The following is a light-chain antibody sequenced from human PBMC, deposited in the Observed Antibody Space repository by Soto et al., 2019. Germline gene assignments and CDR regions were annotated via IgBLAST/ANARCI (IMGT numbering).Light chain of an antibody. V-gene: IGKV1-9*01. Sequence: QMAQLPSVLAASGGDRVTSTFRASQSISRSLAWYQQKPGKAPSLLIYAAPTLQSGAPSRFSGSGSGTDFTLTISSLQPEDSATYYCQQRKSTPRTFGQGTKVDIK. CDR2: AAP. CDR1: QSISRS. CDR3: QQRKSTPRT. J-gene: IGKJ1*01.